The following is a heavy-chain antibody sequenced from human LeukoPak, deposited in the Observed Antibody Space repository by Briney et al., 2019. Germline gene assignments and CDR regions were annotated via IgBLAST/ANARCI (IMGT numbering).Heavy chain of an antibody. J-gene: IGHJ4*02. Sequence: GRSLRLSCAASGFTFSSYAMNWVRQAPGKGLQWVSGTGASGSTTYYADSVKGRFSISRDNSKNTVYLQMNSLRDEDTAVYYCASPRGGLWGQGTLVTVSS. CDR1: GFTFSSYA. D-gene: IGHD6-25*01. V-gene: IGHV3-23*01. CDR2: TGASGSTT. CDR3: ASPRGGL.